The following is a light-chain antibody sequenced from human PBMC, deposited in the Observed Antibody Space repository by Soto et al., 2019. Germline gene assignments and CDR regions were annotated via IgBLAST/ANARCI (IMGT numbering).Light chain of an antibody. CDR2: DAS. V-gene: IGKV1-5*01. Sequence: ETPMYQSPANLSASVCDRCNITFRASQSISNWLAWYQQKPGKDPNLLIYDASSLDSGVPSRFSGSGSGTEFILTISSLQPDDFATYYCQQYNTYWTFGEGTKVDI. J-gene: IGKJ1*01. CDR3: QQYNTYWT. CDR1: QSISNW.